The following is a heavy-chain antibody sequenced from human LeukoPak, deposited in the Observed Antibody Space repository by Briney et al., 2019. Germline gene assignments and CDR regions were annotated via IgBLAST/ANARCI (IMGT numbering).Heavy chain of an antibody. CDR1: GASISSYY. J-gene: IGHJ3*02. Sequence: SETLSLTCTVSGASISSYYWSWIRQPPGKGLEWIAFMYYSGSTNYNPSLKSRVTMSVDTSKNQFSLKLSSVTAADTAIYYCATYNYGLDAFDIWGRGTMVTVSS. D-gene: IGHD5-18*01. CDR2: MYYSGST. V-gene: IGHV4-59*12. CDR3: ATYNYGLDAFDI.